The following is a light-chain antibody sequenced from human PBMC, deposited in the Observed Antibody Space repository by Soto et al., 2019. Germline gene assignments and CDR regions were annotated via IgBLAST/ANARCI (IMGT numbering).Light chain of an antibody. Sequence: IGLTQSPGTLSLSKGERATLSCRASQSVSNNYLAWYQQKPGQAPRLLIYGASNRATGIPDRFSGSGSGTDFTLTISRLEPEDFAVYYCQQYVSSGTFGQGTKVDIK. CDR1: QSVSNNY. V-gene: IGKV3-20*01. J-gene: IGKJ1*01. CDR3: QQYVSSGT. CDR2: GAS.